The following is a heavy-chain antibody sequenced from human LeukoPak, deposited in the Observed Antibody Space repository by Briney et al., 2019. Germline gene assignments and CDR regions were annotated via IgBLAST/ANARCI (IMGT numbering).Heavy chain of an antibody. CDR3: ARGPSDYDILTGYYTGYFDY. J-gene: IGHJ4*02. Sequence: ASVKVSCKASGYTFTGYYMHWVRQAPGQGLEWMGRIIPIFGIANYAQKFQGRVTITADKSTSTAYMELSSLRSEDTAVYYCARGPSDYDILTGYYTGYFDYWGQGTLVTVSS. CDR2: IIPIFGIA. CDR1: GYTFTGYY. D-gene: IGHD3-9*01. V-gene: IGHV1-69*04.